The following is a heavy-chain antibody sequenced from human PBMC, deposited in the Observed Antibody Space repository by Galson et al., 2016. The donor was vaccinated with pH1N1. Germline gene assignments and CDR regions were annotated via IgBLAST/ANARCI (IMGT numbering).Heavy chain of an antibody. CDR3: ARARTMITLGGVIVLTSPDN. Sequence: SLRLSCAGSGFTFGDYVMTWVRQAPGKGLEWVGFTRSRAYGGTSEYAASVKGRFTMSRADSKNVAYLQMNSLKIEDTGVYYCARARTMITLGGVIVLTSPDNWGQGTLVIVSS. V-gene: IGHV3-49*04. J-gene: IGHJ4*02. CDR1: GFTFGDYV. CDR2: TRSRAYGGTS. D-gene: IGHD3-16*02.